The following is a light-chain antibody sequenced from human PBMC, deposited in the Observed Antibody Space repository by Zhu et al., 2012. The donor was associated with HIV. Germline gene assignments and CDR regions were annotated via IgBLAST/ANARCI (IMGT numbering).Light chain of an antibody. CDR1: RSVSSF. J-gene: IGKJ4*01. Sequence: IVLTQSPPTLSLSPGERATVSCRASRSVSSFVAWYQQKPGQPPRLLIYDASKRATGIPARFSGSGSGADFTLTISSLEPEDFALYYCQQRSNWPLTFGGGTRVEI. V-gene: IGKV3-11*01. CDR3: QQRSNWPLT. CDR2: DAS.